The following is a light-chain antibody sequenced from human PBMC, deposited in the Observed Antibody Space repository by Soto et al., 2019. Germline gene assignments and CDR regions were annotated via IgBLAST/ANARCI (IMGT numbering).Light chain of an antibody. CDR3: HQRSNWPT. V-gene: IGKV3-15*01. Sequence: EIVMTQSPATLSVSPGERATLSCRASQSVSSNLAWYQQKPGQAPRLLIYGASTRATGIPARFSGSGSGTDFTLTISSREPEDFAVYYCHQRSNWPTFGQGTRLEIK. CDR1: QSVSSN. CDR2: GAS. J-gene: IGKJ5*01.